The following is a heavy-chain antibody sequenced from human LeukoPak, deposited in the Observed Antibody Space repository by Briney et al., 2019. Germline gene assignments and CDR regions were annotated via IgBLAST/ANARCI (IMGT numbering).Heavy chain of an antibody. CDR3: ARGLHDSSGYYIPLVYYFDY. V-gene: IGHV1-2*04. D-gene: IGHD3-22*01. Sequence: ASVKVSCKASGYTFTGYYMHWVRQAPGQGLEWMGWINPNSGGTNYAQKFQGWVTMTRDTSISTAYMELSRLRSDDTAVYYCARGLHDSSGYYIPLVYYFDYWGQGTLVTVSS. J-gene: IGHJ4*02. CDR2: INPNSGGT. CDR1: GYTFTGYY.